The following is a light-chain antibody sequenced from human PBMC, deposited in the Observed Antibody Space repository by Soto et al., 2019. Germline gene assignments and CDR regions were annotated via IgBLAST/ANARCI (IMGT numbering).Light chain of an antibody. Sequence: LTQPASVSGSPGQSITISCTGTSSDVGSYNLVSWYQQHPGKAPKLMIYEGSKRPSGVSNRFSGSKSGNTASLTISGLQVEDEADYYCCSYAGSSTYVFGTGTKVTVL. CDR3: CSYAGSSTYV. CDR1: SSDVGSYNL. CDR2: EGS. J-gene: IGLJ1*01. V-gene: IGLV2-23*01.